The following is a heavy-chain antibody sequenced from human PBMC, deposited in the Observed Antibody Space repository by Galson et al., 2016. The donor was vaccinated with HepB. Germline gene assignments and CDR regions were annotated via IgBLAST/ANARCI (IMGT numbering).Heavy chain of an antibody. Sequence: PALVKPTQTLTLTCTLSGFSLTSGVAVGWIRQPPGKALEWLALIYWDDDKRYGPSLKTRLTIAKGASKNQVVLTMTNMDPVDTATYYCAHSEYSSGWYFDYWGQGILVTVSS. J-gene: IGHJ4*02. V-gene: IGHV2-5*05. CDR1: GFSLTSGVA. D-gene: IGHD6-19*01. CDR3: AHSEYSSGWYFDY. CDR2: IYWDDDK.